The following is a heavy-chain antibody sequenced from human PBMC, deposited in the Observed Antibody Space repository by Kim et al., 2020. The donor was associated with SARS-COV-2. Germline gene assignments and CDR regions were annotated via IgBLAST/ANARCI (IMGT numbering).Heavy chain of an antibody. D-gene: IGHD5-12*01. V-gene: IGHV1-8*01. CDR3: TRGGNSGLGDC. CDR2: T. Sequence: TGYAQKFQGSVTMTRNTSISTAYMELSSLTSEDTALYYCTRGGNSGLGDCWGQGTLVTVSS. J-gene: IGHJ4*02.